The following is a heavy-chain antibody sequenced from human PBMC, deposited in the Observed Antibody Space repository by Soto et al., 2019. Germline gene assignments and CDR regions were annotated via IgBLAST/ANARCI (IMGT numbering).Heavy chain of an antibody. CDR2: IYPGDSDT. V-gene: IGHV5-51*01. Sequence: RGESLKISCKGSGYSFTSYWIGWVSQMPGKCLEWMGIIYPGDSDTRYSPSFQGQVTISADKSISTAYLQWSSLKASDTAMYYCARNHYGGNFHYYYGMDVWGQGTTVNVSS. J-gene: IGHJ6*02. D-gene: IGHD4-17*01. CDR1: GYSFTSYW. CDR3: ARNHYGGNFHYYYGMDV.